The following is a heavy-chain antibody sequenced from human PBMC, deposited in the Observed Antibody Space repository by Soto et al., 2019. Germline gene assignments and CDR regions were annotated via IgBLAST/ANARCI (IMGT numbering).Heavy chain of an antibody. J-gene: IGHJ5*02. D-gene: IGHD3-22*01. CDR3: AIDSSAYYRTNWFDP. CDR1: SYSISRGFY. CDR2: IYHSGSA. V-gene: IGHV4-38-2*02. Sequence: SETLSLTCAVSSYSISRGFYWGWIRQPPGKGLEWIGSIYHSGSAYYNPSLKSRVTMSVDTSKNQFSLKLSSVTAADTAVYYCAIDSSAYYRTNWFDPWGQGTLVTVSS.